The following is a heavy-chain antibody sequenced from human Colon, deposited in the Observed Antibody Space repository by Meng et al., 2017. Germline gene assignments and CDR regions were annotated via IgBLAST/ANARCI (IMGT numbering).Heavy chain of an antibody. CDR1: GGSISGYY. CDR2: FYYSGST. Sequence: QVQLQESGPGLVQPSETLSLTCTVSGGSISGYYWSWIRQPPGKGLEWIGYFYYSGSTNYNPSLKSRVTISVDTSKNQFSLKLSSVTVADTAVYYCARSPDIYSLSFDSWGQGTLVTVS. V-gene: IGHV4-59*08. J-gene: IGHJ4*02. CDR3: ARSPDIYSLSFDS. D-gene: IGHD3-9*01.